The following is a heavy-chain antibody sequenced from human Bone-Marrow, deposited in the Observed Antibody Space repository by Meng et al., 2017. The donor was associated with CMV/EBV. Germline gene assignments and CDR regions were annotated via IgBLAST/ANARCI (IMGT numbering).Heavy chain of an antibody. J-gene: IGHJ3*02. Sequence: SETLSLTCAISGDSVSSNSAAWNWIRQSPSRGLEWLGRTYYRSKWYNDYAVSVKSRITINPDTSKNQFSLQLNSVTPEDTAVYYCARTGGDIVVVPAGIDDAFDIWGQGTMVTVSS. CDR1: GDSVSSNSAA. CDR3: ARTGGDIVVVPAGIDDAFDI. CDR2: TYYRSKWYN. D-gene: IGHD2-2*01. V-gene: IGHV6-1*01.